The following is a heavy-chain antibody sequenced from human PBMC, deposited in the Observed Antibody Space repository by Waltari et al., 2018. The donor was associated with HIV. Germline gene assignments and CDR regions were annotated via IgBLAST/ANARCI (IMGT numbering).Heavy chain of an antibody. Sequence: QVQLVQSGAEVKKPGASVKVSCKASGYTFTSYDSNWVRQATGQGLEWMGWMNPNSGNTGYAQKFQGRVTMTRNTSISTAYMELSSLRSEDTAVYYCARSYDYGGNPIYYGMDVWGQGTTVTVSS. CDR2: MNPNSGNT. V-gene: IGHV1-8*01. D-gene: IGHD4-17*01. J-gene: IGHJ6*02. CDR3: ARSYDYGGNPIYYGMDV. CDR1: GYTFTSYD.